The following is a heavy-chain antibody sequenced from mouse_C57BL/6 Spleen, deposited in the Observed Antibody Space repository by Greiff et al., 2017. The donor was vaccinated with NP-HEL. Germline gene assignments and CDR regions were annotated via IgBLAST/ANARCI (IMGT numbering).Heavy chain of an antibody. Sequence: EVQVVESGGDLVKPGGSLKLSCAASGFTFSSYGMSWVRQTPDKRLEWVATISSGGSYTYYPDSVKGRFTISRDNAKNTLYLQMSSLKSEDTAMYYCARHEDSNYGAWFAYWGQGTLVTVSA. CDR1: GFTFSSYG. D-gene: IGHD2-5*01. J-gene: IGHJ3*01. V-gene: IGHV5-6*01. CDR3: ARHEDSNYGAWFAY. CDR2: ISSGGSYT.